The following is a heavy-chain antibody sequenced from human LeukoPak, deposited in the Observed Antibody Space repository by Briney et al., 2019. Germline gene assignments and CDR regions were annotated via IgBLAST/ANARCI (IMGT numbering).Heavy chain of an antibody. CDR1: GGSISSYY. V-gene: IGHV4-59*01. CDR3: ARGEAAYCGGDCYPPHFLYYYYYMDV. D-gene: IGHD2-21*02. Sequence: SETLSLTCTASGGSISSYYWSWIRQPPGKGLEWIGYIYYSGSTNYNPSLKSRVTISVDTSKNQFSLKLSSVTAADTAVYYCARGEAAYCGGDCYPPHFLYYYYYMDVWGKGTTVTVSS. CDR2: IYYSGST. J-gene: IGHJ6*03.